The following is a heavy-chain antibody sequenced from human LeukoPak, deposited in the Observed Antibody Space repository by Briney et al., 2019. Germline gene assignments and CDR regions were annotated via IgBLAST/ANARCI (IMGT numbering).Heavy chain of an antibody. CDR2: ISYDGGNK. CDR3: ARDLPHDSSGFDY. Sequence: GGSLRLSCAASGFTFSSYAMHWVRQAPGKGLEWVAVISYDGGNKYYADSVKGRFTISRDNSKNTLYLQMNSLRAEDTAVYYCARDLPHDSSGFDYWGQGTLVTVSS. CDR1: GFTFSSYA. J-gene: IGHJ4*02. D-gene: IGHD3-22*01. V-gene: IGHV3-30*04.